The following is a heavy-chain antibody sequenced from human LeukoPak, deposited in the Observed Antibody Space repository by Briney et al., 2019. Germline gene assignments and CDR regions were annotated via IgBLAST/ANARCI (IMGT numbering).Heavy chain of an antibody. CDR2: IIPILGIA. J-gene: IGHJ4*02. Sequence: SVKVSCKASGGTFSSYAISWVRQAPGQGLEWMGRIIPILGIANYAQKFQGRVTITADKSTSTAYMELSSLRSEDTAVYYCARDQVAAAGRIDYWGQGTLVTVSS. D-gene: IGHD6-13*01. CDR1: GGTFSSYA. CDR3: ARDQVAAAGRIDY. V-gene: IGHV1-69*04.